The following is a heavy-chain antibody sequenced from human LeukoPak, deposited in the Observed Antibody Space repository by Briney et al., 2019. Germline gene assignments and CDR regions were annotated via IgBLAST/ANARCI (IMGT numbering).Heavy chain of an antibody. Sequence: PGGSLRVSCAASGFTFDDYAMHWVRQAPGKGLEWVSGISWNSGSIGYADSVKGRFTISRDNAKNSLYLQMNSLRAEDTALYYCAKASCSGGSCYFDYWGQGTLVTVSS. V-gene: IGHV3-9*01. J-gene: IGHJ4*02. CDR1: GFTFDDYA. CDR3: AKASCSGGSCYFDY. D-gene: IGHD2-15*01. CDR2: ISWNSGSI.